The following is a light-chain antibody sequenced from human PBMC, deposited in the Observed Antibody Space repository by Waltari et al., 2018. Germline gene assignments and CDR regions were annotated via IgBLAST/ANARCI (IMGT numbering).Light chain of an antibody. CDR3: QSYDRRLEVI. CDR1: TSNIGAPYD. V-gene: IGLV1-40*01. CDR2: ANV. J-gene: IGLJ2*01. Sequence: QSVLTQPPSVSGAPGQRVTISCSGSTSNIGAPYDVHWYQQHPGTAPKLLIFANVHRPSGGPDRFSGSKSGTSASLAITGLQAEDEADYYCQSYDRRLEVIFGGGTKLAVL.